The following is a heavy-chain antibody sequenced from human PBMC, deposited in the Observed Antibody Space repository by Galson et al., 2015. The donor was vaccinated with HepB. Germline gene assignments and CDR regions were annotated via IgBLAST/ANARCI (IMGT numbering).Heavy chain of an antibody. Sequence: SLRLSCAASGFTFSSSAMSWVRQAPGTGLEWVSAISGSGGTTYYADSVKGRFTMSRDNSKKTLYLQMSSLRADDTAVYYCAKGGGNFGTGYYESFDFWGQGTLVTVSS. CDR1: GFTFSSSA. CDR2: ISGSGGTT. V-gene: IGHV3-23*01. D-gene: IGHD3/OR15-3a*01. J-gene: IGHJ4*02. CDR3: AKGGGNFGTGYYESFDF.